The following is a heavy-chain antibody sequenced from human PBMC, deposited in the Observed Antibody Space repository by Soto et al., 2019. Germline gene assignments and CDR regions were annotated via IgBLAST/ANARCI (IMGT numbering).Heavy chain of an antibody. Sequence: GASLKISCKGSGYSFTLYWIGWVRQLPGKGLEYMGIIYPGDSDTRYSPSFQGQVTISADKSISTAYLQWSSLKASDTAMYYCARFQRPLRFGEDEYWGQGTPVTVSS. CDR2: IYPGDSDT. CDR3: ARFQRPLRFGEDEY. D-gene: IGHD3-10*01. CDR1: GYSFTLYW. J-gene: IGHJ4*02. V-gene: IGHV5-51*01.